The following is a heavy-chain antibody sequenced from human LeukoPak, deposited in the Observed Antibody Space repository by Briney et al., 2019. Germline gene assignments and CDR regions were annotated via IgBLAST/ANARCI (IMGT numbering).Heavy chain of an antibody. CDR1: GYTFTSYD. J-gene: IGHJ6*02. Sequence: ASVKVSCKASGYTFTSYDINWVRRATGQGLEWMGWMNPNSGNTGYAQKFQGRVTMTRNTSISTAYMELSSLRSEDTAVYYCARGNTKIVPAAIALFYYYYYGMDVWGQGTTVTVSS. CDR2: MNPNSGNT. D-gene: IGHD2-2*01. CDR3: ARGNTKIVPAAIALFYYYYYGMDV. V-gene: IGHV1-8*01.